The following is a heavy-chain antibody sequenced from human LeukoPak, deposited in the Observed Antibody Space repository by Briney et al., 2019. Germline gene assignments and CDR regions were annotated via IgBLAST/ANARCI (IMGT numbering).Heavy chain of an antibody. D-gene: IGHD2-8*01. Sequence: GESLKISCKGSGYSFTSYWIGWVRQMPGKGLEWMGIIYPDDSDTKYSPSFQGQVTISADKSISTAYLQWSSLKASDTAMYYCARLAFCTNAVCFSNYYYSMDVWGRGTTVSVSS. CDR1: GYSFTSYW. J-gene: IGHJ6*03. V-gene: IGHV5-51*01. CDR3: ARLAFCTNAVCFSNYYYSMDV. CDR2: IYPDDSDT.